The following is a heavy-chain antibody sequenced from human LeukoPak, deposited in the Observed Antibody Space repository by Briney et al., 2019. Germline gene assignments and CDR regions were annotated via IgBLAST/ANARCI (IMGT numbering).Heavy chain of an antibody. V-gene: IGHV4-39*07. CDR1: GGSISSSSYY. CDR3: ARQYYYDSSGYYPHYYFDY. CDR2: IYYSGST. Sequence: SETLSLTCTVSGGSISSSSYYWGWIRQPPGKGLEWIGSIYYSGSTYYNPSLKSRVTLSVDTSKNQFSLKLSSVTAADTAVYYCARQYYYDSSGYYPHYYFDYWGQGTLVTVSS. J-gene: IGHJ4*02. D-gene: IGHD3-22*01.